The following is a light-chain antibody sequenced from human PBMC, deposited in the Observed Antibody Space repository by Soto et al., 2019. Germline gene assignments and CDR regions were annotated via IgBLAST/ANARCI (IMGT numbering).Light chain of an antibody. Sequence: QAASVSGSPGQSITISCTGTSSDVGGYNYVSWYQQHPGKAPKLMIYEVSNRPSGVSNRFSGSKSGNTASLTISGLQAEDEGDYYCTSHTSISTVVFGGGTKLTVL. J-gene: IGLJ2*01. V-gene: IGLV2-14*01. CDR1: SSDVGGYNY. CDR2: EVS. CDR3: TSHTSISTVV.